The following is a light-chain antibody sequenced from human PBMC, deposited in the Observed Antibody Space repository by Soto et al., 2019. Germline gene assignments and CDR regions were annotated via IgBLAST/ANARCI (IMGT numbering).Light chain of an antibody. J-gene: IGKJ4*01. CDR1: QGIRNY. V-gene: IGKV1-27*01. Sequence: DIQMTQSPSSLSASVGDRVTIACRASQGIRNYLAWYQQKPGKVPKLLSYAASTLHSGVPSRLSGSGSGTDLTLTISSLQPEDVETYYCQKYKRVPLTFGGRTKVNI. CDR2: AAS. CDR3: QKYKRVPLT.